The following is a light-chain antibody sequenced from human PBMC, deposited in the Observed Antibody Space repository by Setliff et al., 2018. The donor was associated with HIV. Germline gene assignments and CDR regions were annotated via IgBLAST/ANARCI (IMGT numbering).Light chain of an antibody. CDR1: SSDVGGYNY. CDR3: SSYASTNTLP. J-gene: IGLJ1*01. V-gene: IGLV2-14*01. Sequence: VLTQPASVSGSPGQSITISCTGTSSDVGGYNYVSWYQQHPGKAPKLIIYEVRNRPSGISNRFSGSKSGNTASLTISGLQAEDEADYYCSSYASTNTLPFGTGTKVTVL. CDR2: EVR.